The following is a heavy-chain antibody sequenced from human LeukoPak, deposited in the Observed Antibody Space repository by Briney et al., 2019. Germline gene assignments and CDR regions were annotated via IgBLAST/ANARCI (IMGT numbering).Heavy chain of an antibody. CDR1: GGSISYYY. V-gene: IGHV4-59*01. CDR3: AREDPQTRVPEGMDV. CDR2: VYYSGTT. Sequence: SETLSLTCTVSGGSISYYYWSWIRQSPGKGLEWIGYVYYSGTTNYNPSLKSRVTISVDTCKNQFSLQLRSVTAADTAVYYCAREDPQTRVPEGMDVWGQGTTVTVSS. D-gene: IGHD4/OR15-4a*01. J-gene: IGHJ6*02.